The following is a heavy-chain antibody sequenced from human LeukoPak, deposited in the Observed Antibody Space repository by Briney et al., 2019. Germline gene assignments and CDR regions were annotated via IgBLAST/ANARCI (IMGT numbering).Heavy chain of an antibody. CDR3: ARVNSSSWSGDYYYHYMDV. V-gene: IGHV1-69*01. CDR1: GGTFSSYA. Sequence: SVKVSCKASGGTFSSYAISWVRQAPGQGLEWMGGIIPIFGTANYAQKFQGRVTITADESTSTAYMELSSLRSEDTAVYYCARVNSSSWSGDYYYHYMDVWGKGTTVTVSS. CDR2: IIPIFGTA. D-gene: IGHD6-13*01. J-gene: IGHJ6*03.